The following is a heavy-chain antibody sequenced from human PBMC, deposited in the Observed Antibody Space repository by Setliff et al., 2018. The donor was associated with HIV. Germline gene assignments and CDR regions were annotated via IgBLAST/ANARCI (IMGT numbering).Heavy chain of an antibody. V-gene: IGHV4-59*11. CDR3: ARDSPGPQYYYYGMDV. CDR2: IHYSGSS. CDR1: GGSITGHY. J-gene: IGHJ6*02. Sequence: ETLSLTCTVSGGSITGHYWSWIRQPPGKGLEWIGYIHYSGSSNYNPSLKSRVSISVDTSKKQVSLRLNSVTAADTAVYYCARDSPGPQYYYYGMDVWGQGTTVTVSS.